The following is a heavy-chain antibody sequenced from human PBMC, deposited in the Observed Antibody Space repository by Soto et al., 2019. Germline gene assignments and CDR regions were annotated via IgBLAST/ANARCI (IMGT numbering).Heavy chain of an antibody. CDR2: INNDGSTT. CDR1: GFTFGSYW. CDR3: ARVGYSSGWDY. V-gene: IGHV3-74*01. D-gene: IGHD6-19*01. Sequence: VQLVESGGGLVQPGGSLRLSCAASGFTFGSYWMHWVRQAPGTGLVWVSHINNDGSTTNYADSVKGRFTISRDNANNTLYLQMNSLRAEDTAVYYCARVGYSSGWDYWGQGTLVTVSS. J-gene: IGHJ4*02.